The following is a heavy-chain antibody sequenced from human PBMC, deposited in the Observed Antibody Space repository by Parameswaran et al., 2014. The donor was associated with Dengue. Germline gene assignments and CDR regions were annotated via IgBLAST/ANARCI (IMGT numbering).Heavy chain of an antibody. CDR2: IYYSGST. D-gene: IGHD3-10*01. Sequence: VRQMPGKGLEWIGYIYYSGSTYYNPSLKSRVTISVDTSKNQFSLKLSSVTAADTAVYYCARGGDYYGSGSYYEYYYYGMDVWAKDHGHRLL. J-gene: IGHJ6*04. CDR3: ARGGDYYGSGSYYEYYYYGMDV. V-gene: IGHV4-30-4*01.